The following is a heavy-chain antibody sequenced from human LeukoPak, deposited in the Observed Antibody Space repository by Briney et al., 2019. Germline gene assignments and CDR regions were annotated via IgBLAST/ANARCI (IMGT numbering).Heavy chain of an antibody. CDR1: GFTFSSYS. D-gene: IGHD6-13*01. V-gene: IGHV3-48*01. CDR2: ISSSSSTI. CDR3: AGGYSSSWYYYYYYGMDV. Sequence: RTGGSLRLSCAASGFTFSSYSMNWVCQAPGKGLGWVSYISSSSSTIYYADSVKGRFTISRDNAKNSLYLQMNSLRAEDTAVYYCAGGYSSSWYYYYYYGMDVWGQGTTVNVSS. J-gene: IGHJ6*02.